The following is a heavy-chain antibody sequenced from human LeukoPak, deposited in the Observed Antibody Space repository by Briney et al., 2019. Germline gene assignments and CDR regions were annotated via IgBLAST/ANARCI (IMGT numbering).Heavy chain of an antibody. CDR1: GFTFSSYG. J-gene: IGHJ4*02. CDR2: ISGSGGST. V-gene: IGHV3-23*01. D-gene: IGHD5-18*01. Sequence: PGGSLRLSCAASGFTFSSYGMSWVRQAPGKGLEWVSAISGSGGSTYYADSVKGRFTISRDNSKNTLYLQMNSLRAEDTAVYYCAKVNLGSYGYERLVYWGQGTLVTVSS. CDR3: AKVNLGSYGYERLVY.